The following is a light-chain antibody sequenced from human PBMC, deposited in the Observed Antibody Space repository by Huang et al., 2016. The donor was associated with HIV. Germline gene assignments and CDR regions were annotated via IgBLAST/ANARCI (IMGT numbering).Light chain of an antibody. V-gene: IGKV1-27*01. CDR1: QDIGNF. CDR3: QRYDSAPRA. CDR2: GAS. Sequence: DIQMTQSPSSLSASPGVSVTLSCWATQDIGNFLAWYQHKPGGVPRLLIYGASTLQSGVPSRFSGRGSGTDFTLTITSFQPDDVATYYCQRYDSAPRAFGQGTKVEI. J-gene: IGKJ1*01.